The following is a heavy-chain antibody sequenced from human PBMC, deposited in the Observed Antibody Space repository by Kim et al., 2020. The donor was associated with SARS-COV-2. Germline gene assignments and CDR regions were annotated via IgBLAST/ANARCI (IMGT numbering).Heavy chain of an antibody. CDR2: ISNSGSTT. CDR1: GFSFSDYF. V-gene: IGHV3-11*01. J-gene: IGHJ6*02. D-gene: IGHD1-1*01. CDR3: ARDRQPIGSDFYYHGLDV. Sequence: GGSLRLSCAASGFSFSDYFMTWIRQAPGKGLEWGSYISNSGSTTSYADSVKGRFTISRDNAKNSLYLQVNSLRAEDTAVYYCARDRQPIGSDFYYHGLDVWGQGTTVTVSS.